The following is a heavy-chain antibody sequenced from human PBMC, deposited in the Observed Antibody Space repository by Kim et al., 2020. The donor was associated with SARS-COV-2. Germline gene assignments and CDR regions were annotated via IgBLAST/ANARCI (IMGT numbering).Heavy chain of an antibody. CDR1: GLNFGDYA. D-gene: IGHD3-22*01. Sequence: GGSLRLSCTTSGLNFGDYAMSWFRQAPGKGLEWVAFIRSKRYGETTEYAASVKGRFTISRDDSKRIAYLQMNGLKTEDTAVYYCTSGPYYYDSAAYYHDYWGQGTLVTLSS. J-gene: IGHJ4*02. CDR3: TSGPYYYDSAAYYHDY. V-gene: IGHV3-49*03. CDR2: IRSKRYGETT.